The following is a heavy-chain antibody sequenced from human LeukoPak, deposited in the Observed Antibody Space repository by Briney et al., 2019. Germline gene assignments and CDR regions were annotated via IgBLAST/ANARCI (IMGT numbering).Heavy chain of an antibody. J-gene: IGHJ6*02. CDR2: ISAYNGNT. D-gene: IGHD4-17*01. CDR1: GYTFTSYG. V-gene: IGHV1-18*01. CDR3: ARAGPYGDYIYYYYYGMDV. Sequence: ASVKVSCTASGYTFTSYGISWVRQAPGQGLEWMGWISAYNGNTNYAQKLQGRVTMTTDTSTSTAYMELRSLRSDDTAVYYCARAGPYGDYIYYYYYGMDVWGQGTTVTVSS.